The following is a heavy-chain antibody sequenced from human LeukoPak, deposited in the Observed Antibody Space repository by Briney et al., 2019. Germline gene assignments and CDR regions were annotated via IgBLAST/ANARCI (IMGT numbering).Heavy chain of an antibody. CDR3: ARDFFGDGSSAVGEVDY. CDR1: GYTFTGYY. J-gene: IGHJ4*02. CDR2: INPNSGGT. D-gene: IGHD3-16*01. V-gene: IGHV1-2*02. Sequence: GASVKVSCKASGYTFTGYYMHWVRQSPGQGLEWMGWINPNSGGTKYAQKFQGRVTMTRDTSISTAYMELSRLRSDDTAVYYCARDFFGDGSSAVGEVDYWGQGTLVTVSS.